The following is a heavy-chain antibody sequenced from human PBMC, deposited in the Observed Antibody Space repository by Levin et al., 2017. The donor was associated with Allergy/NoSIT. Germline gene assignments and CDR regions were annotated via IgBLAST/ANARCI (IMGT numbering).Heavy chain of an antibody. CDR1: GFTFGDYA. Sequence: GESLKISCTASGFTFGDYAMSWVRQAPGKGLEWVGFIRSKAYGGTTEYAASVKGRFTISRDDSKSIAYLQMNSLKTEDTAVYYCTRGGGYCSSTSCYTTSTDGMDVWGQGTTVTVSS. CDR3: TRGGGYCSSTSCYTTSTDGMDV. J-gene: IGHJ6*02. D-gene: IGHD2-2*02. CDR2: IRSKAYGGTT. V-gene: IGHV3-49*04.